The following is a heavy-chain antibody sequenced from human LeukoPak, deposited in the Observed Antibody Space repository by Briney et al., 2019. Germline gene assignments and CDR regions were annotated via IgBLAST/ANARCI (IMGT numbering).Heavy chain of an antibody. CDR1: GGTFSSYA. CDR2: IIPIFGTA. CDR3: ATGYSSGWSPASWFDP. Sequence: SVQVSCKASGGTFSSYAISWVRQAPGQGLEWMGGIIPIFGTANYAQKFQGRVTITTDESTSTAYMELSSLRSEDTAVYYCATGYSSGWSPASWFDPWGQGTLVTVSS. D-gene: IGHD6-19*01. J-gene: IGHJ5*02. V-gene: IGHV1-69*05.